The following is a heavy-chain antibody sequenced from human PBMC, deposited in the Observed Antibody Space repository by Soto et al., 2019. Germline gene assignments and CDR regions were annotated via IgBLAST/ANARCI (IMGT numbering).Heavy chain of an antibody. CDR2: ISGSGGST. J-gene: IGHJ4*02. Sequence: GGSLRLSCAASGFTFSSYAMSWVRQAPGKGLEWVSAISGSGGSTYYADTVKGRFTISRDNSKNTLYLQMNSLRAEDTDVYYCAKGHESKGFWEWLYYDYWGQGTLVTVSS. D-gene: IGHD3-3*01. V-gene: IGHV3-23*01. CDR1: GFTFSSYA. CDR3: AKGHESKGFWEWLYYDY.